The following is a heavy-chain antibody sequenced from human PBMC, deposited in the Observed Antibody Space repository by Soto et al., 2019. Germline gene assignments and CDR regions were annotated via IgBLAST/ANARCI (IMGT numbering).Heavy chain of an antibody. Sequence: GGSLRLSCAASGFTFSRYWMSWVRQAPGKGLEWVANIKQDGSEKYYMDSMKGRFTISRDNAKNSLLLQLNSLRAEDTAVYYCARDRGRPDLRDTHYYDSSDLDYGMDVWGQGTTVTVSS. V-gene: IGHV3-7*01. CDR1: GFTFSRYW. CDR3: ARDRGRPDLRDTHYYDSSDLDYGMDV. J-gene: IGHJ6*02. CDR2: IKQDGSEK. D-gene: IGHD3-22*01.